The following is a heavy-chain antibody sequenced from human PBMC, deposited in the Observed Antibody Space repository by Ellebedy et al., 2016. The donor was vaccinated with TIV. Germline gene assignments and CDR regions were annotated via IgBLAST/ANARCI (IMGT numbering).Heavy chain of an antibody. J-gene: IGHJ4*02. Sequence: ASVKVSCKVSGYTLTELSMHWVRQAPGKGLEWMGGFDPEDGETIYAQKFQGRVTMTRDTSTSTAYMELARLRSDDTAVYYCVSEGRQATHYFDYWGQGTLVTVSS. CDR2: FDPEDGET. V-gene: IGHV1-24*01. CDR1: GYTLTELS. CDR3: VSEGRQATHYFDY. D-gene: IGHD3-3*01.